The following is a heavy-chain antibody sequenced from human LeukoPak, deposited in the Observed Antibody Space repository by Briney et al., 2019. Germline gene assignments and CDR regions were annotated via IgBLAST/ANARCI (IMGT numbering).Heavy chain of an antibody. Sequence: SETLSLTCTVSGGSISSYYWSWIRQPAGKGLEWIGRIFTSGSTNYNPSLKSRVTISVNKSHNQSSLKLSSVTAADTAVYYCARDFRGTNYYYYMDVWGKGATVTVSS. J-gene: IGHJ6*03. D-gene: IGHD3/OR15-3a*01. CDR2: IFTSGST. CDR3: ARDFRGTNYYYYMDV. CDR1: GGSISSYY. V-gene: IGHV4-4*07.